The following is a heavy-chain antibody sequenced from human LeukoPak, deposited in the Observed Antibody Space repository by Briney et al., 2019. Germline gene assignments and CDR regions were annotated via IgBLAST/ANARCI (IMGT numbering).Heavy chain of an antibody. V-gene: IGHV4-4*02. Sequence: SETLSLTCAVSNDSISSSNWWSWVRQPPGKRLEWIGEIFHSGSTHYNPSLKSRTTISVDKSKNQISLKLNSVTAADTAVYYCARASYDFLTAYYIDYWGLGTLVTVTS. J-gene: IGHJ4*02. CDR1: NDSISSSNW. CDR3: ARASYDFLTAYYIDY. CDR2: IFHSGST. D-gene: IGHD3-9*01.